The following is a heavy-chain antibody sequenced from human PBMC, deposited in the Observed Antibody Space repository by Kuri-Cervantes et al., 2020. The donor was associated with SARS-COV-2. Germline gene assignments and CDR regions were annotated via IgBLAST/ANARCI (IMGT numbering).Heavy chain of an antibody. V-gene: IGHV4-38-2*01. CDR3: ARLPALPWYFDY. CDR2: IYHSGST. J-gene: IGHJ4*02. Sequence: SETLSLTCAVSGYSISSGYYWGWIRQPPGKGLEWLGIIYHSGSTYYNPSLKSRVTISVDTSKNQFSLKLSSVTAADTAVYYCARLPALPWYFDYWGQGTLVTVSS. CDR1: GYSISSGYY.